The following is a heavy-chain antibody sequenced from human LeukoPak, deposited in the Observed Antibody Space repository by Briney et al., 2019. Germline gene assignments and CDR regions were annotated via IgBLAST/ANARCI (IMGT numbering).Heavy chain of an antibody. J-gene: IGHJ6*02. CDR3: ARSLRATSGWYPNYYYYYGMDV. CDR2: IYYSGST. V-gene: IGHV4-59*08. CDR1: GGSISSYY. Sequence: SETLSLTCTVSGGSISSYYWSWIRQPPGKGLEWIGYIYYSGSTNYNPSLKSRVTISVDTSKNQFSLKLSSVTAADTAVYYCARSLRATSGWYPNYYYYYGMDVWGQGTTVTVSS. D-gene: IGHD6-19*01.